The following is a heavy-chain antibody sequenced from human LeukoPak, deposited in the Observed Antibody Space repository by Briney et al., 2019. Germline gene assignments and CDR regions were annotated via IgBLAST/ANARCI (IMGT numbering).Heavy chain of an antibody. D-gene: IGHD2/OR15-2a*01. Sequence: GGSLRLSCAASGFTFSSYGMQWVRQAPGKGLEWVALIWYDGSNKYYTDSVKGRLTISRDNSKNTLYLQMNSLRAEDTAIYYCAREGPRGNSQFDYWGQGTLVTVSS. J-gene: IGHJ4*02. CDR2: IWYDGSNK. V-gene: IGHV3-33*01. CDR3: AREGPRGNSQFDY. CDR1: GFTFSSYG.